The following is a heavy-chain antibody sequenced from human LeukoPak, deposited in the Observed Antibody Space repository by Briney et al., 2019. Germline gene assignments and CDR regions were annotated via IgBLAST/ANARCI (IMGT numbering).Heavy chain of an antibody. CDR3: ARAGATPYYYYGMDV. Sequence: SETLSLTCTVSGGSISSGSYYWSWIRQPAGKGLEWIGRIYTSGSTNYNPSLKSRVTISVDTSKNQFSLKLSSVTAADTAVYYCARAGATPYYYYGMDVWGQGTTVTVSS. CDR2: IYTSGST. D-gene: IGHD2-15*01. CDR1: GGSISSGSYY. J-gene: IGHJ6*02. V-gene: IGHV4-61*02.